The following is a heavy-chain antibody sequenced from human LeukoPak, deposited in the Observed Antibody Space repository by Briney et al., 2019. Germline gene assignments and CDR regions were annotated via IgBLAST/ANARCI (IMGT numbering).Heavy chain of an antibody. V-gene: IGHV3-66*04. Sequence: GGSLRLSCAASGFTVSSSYISWVRQAPGKGLERVSVIYSAGTTYYADSVKGRFTISRDNSKNTLYLQMNSLRVEDTAVYYCASQSTPVLPFDIWGQGTVVTVSS. CDR2: IYSAGTT. CDR3: ASQSTPVLPFDI. J-gene: IGHJ3*02. CDR1: GFTVSSSY.